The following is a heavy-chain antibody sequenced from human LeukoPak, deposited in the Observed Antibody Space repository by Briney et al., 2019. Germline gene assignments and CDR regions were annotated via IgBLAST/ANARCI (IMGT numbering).Heavy chain of an antibody. CDR3: ARDCSGGSCYYFDY. V-gene: IGHV1-2*02. J-gene: IGHJ4*02. CDR2: INPNSGGT. CDR1: GYTFTGYY. Sequence: ASVKVSCKASGYTFTGYYMHWVRQAPGQGLEWMGWINPNSGGTNYAQKFQGRVTMTRDTPISTAYMELSRLRSDDTAVYYCARDCSGGSCYYFDYWGQGTLVTVSS. D-gene: IGHD2-15*01.